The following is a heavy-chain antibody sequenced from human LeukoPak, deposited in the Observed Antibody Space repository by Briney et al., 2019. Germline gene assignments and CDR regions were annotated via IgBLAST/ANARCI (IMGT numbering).Heavy chain of an antibody. V-gene: IGHV4-30-2*01. CDR3: ARELWFANAPGSRLDP. D-gene: IGHD3-10*01. Sequence: SQTLSLTCVVSGDSIRSGAYSWSWIRQPPGKGLEWIGYIFHTGSTFYNPSLKSQVTISVDNSKNQFSLRLTSVTAADTAVYYCARELWFANAPGSRLDPWGQGTLVTVSS. J-gene: IGHJ5*02. CDR1: GDSIRSGAYS. CDR2: IFHTGST.